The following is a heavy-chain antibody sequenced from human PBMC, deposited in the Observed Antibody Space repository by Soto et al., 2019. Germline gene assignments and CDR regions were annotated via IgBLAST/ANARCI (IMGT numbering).Heavy chain of an antibody. V-gene: IGHV3-7*01. CDR1: GFPFNNFW. CDR3: ARAIRVHTIYYYYFYMDV. D-gene: IGHD3-3*01. Sequence: GGSLRLSCAASGFPFNNFWMTWVRQAPGKGLEWVASIKADGSEKYSVDSVKGRFTISRDNARNSLYLQMNSLRAEDTALYYCARAIRVHTIYYYYFYMDVWGKGATVTVSS. J-gene: IGHJ6*03. CDR2: IKADGSEK.